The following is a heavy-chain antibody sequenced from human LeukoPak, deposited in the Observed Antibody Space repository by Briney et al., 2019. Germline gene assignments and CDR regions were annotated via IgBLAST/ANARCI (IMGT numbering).Heavy chain of an antibody. V-gene: IGHV3-21*01. CDR1: GFTFSSYS. Sequence: PGGSLRLSCAASGFTFSSYSMNWVRQAPGKGLEWVSSISSSSSYIYYADSVKGRFTISRDNAKNSLYLQMNSLRAEDTAVYYCARVGLITMIVDAFDIWGQGTMVTVSS. CDR3: ARVGLITMIVDAFDI. D-gene: IGHD3-22*01. CDR2: ISSSSSYI. J-gene: IGHJ3*02.